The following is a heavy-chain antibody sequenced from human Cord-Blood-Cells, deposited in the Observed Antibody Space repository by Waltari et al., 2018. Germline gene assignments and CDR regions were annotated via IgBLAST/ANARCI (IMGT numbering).Heavy chain of an antibody. CDR2: IKSKTDGGTT. V-gene: IGHV3-15*01. CDR1: ELTFSTAC. CDR3: TTIPGATTSDY. Sequence: EVQLVESGGGLVKPGGSLRHSCGASELTFSTACTNGISQAPGKGLEWVGRIKSKTDGGTTDYAAPVKGRFTISRDDSKNTLYLQMNSLKTEDTAVYYCTTIPGATTSDYWGQGTLVTVSS. D-gene: IGHD1-26*01. J-gene: IGHJ4*02.